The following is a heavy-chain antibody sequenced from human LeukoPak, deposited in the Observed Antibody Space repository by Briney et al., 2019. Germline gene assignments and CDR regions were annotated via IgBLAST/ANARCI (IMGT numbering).Heavy chain of an antibody. CDR2: IYYSGST. CDR3: ASPDYGGNSTDY. J-gene: IGHJ4*02. D-gene: IGHD4-23*01. CDR1: GGSISSYY. V-gene: IGHV4-59*05. Sequence: SETLSLTCTVSGGSISSYYWSWIRQPPGKGLEWIGSIYYSGSTYYNPSLKSRVTISVDTSKNQFSLKLSSVAAADTAVYYCASPDYGGNSTDYWGQGTLVTVSS.